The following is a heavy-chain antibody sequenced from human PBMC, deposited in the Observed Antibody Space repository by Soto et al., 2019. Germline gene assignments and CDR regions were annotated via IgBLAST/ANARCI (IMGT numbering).Heavy chain of an antibody. J-gene: IGHJ4*02. D-gene: IGHD6-19*01. CDR3: ARRPHLADNVELDY. CDR2: ISAYSGHT. Sequence: QVQLVQSGAEVKKPGASVTVSCKASGYTFTNYGINWVRQAPGQGLEWMGWISAYSGHTNYAQKLQDRVTMNTDTSTSTAYMELRSLRSDDTAVYYCARRPHLADNVELDYWGQGTLVTVSS. V-gene: IGHV1-18*01. CDR1: GYTFTNYG.